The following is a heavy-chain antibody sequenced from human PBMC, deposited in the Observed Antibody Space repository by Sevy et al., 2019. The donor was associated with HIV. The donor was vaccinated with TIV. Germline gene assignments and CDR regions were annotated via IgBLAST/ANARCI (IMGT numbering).Heavy chain of an antibody. CDR1: GFTFGEYA. D-gene: IGHD6-19*01. V-gene: IGHV3-49*03. CDR3: SREGSEGSVAQPDAFDI. J-gene: IGHJ3*02. CDR2: IRSKTYGGTK. Sequence: GGSLRLSCTASGFTFGEYAMSWFRQAPGKGLEWVGFIRSKTYGGTKEYAASVKGSLTISRDDSKSIAYLQINSLKTEDKAMYYCSREGSEGSVAQPDAFDIWGQGTMVTVSS.